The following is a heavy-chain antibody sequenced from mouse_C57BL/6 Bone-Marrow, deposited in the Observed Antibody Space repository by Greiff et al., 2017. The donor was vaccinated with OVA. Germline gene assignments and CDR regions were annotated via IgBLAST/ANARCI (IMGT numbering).Heavy chain of an antibody. CDR2: IYPGDGDT. J-gene: IGHJ1*03. V-gene: IGHV1-82*01. CDR1: GYALSSSW. Sequence: QVQLQQSGPELVKPGASVKISCKASGYALSSSWMNWVKQRPGKGLEWIGRIYPGDGDTNYNGKFKGKATLTADKSSSTAYMQLSSLTSEDSAVYFCAREDDYDWYFDVWGTGTTVTVSS. CDR3: AREDDYDWYFDV. D-gene: IGHD2-4*01.